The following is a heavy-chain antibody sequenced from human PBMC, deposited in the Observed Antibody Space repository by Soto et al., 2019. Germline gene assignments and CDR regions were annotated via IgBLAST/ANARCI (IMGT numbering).Heavy chain of an antibody. CDR1: GFSLSSTRMA. CDR3: AHIVVAGLGYYFDY. CDR2: IYWDDDK. D-gene: IGHD6-19*01. V-gene: IGHV2-5*02. Sequence: QITLKESGPTLVKPTQTLTLTCTFSGFSLSSTRMAVGWIRQPPGKALEWLALIYWDDDKRYSPFLKSRLTIPKHTYKHQVFLTMSTMDPVDTARYYCAHIVVAGLGYYFDYWGQGTLVTVSS. J-gene: IGHJ4*02.